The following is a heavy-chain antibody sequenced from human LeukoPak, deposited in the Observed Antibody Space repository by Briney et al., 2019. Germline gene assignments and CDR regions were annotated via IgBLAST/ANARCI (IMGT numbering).Heavy chain of an antibody. Sequence: GSVKVSCKASAYHFVNSYMYWVRQAPGQGLEWMGWINPDSGVTNYAQSVQGRVTMTRDTSLTTAYMELATLRSDDTAGYYCARGFGYGGKFYFDYWGQGTLVTVSS. V-gene: IGHV1-2*02. CDR1: AYHFVNSY. CDR2: INPDSGVT. J-gene: IGHJ4*02. D-gene: IGHD4-23*01. CDR3: ARGFGYGGKFYFDY.